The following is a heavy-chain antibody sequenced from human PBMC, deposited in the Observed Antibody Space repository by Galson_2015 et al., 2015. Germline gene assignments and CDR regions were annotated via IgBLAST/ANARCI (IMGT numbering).Heavy chain of an antibody. D-gene: IGHD4-17*01. Sequence: SLRLSCAASGFTFSNYAMTWVRQAPGKGLEWVSSVSGSGGATYYADPVKGRFTISRDNSENTLYLRMNSLRADDAAVYFCGRDPNGDYVGAFDMWGQGTMVTVSS. CDR3: GRDPNGDYVGAFDM. V-gene: IGHV3-23*01. CDR1: GFTFSNYA. CDR2: VSGSGGAT. J-gene: IGHJ3*02.